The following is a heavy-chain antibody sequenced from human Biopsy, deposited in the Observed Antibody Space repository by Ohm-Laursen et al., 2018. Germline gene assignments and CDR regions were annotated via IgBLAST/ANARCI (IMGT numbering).Heavy chain of an antibody. Sequence: GASVKVSCKASGGTSSNFAINWVRQAPGQGLECVGRIIPLIGLTNYAQEFQGRVTITADKFTNTVYMELSSLRSDDTAVYYCARDDYYYDLDVWGQGTTVTVSS. CDR3: ARDDYYYDLDV. CDR2: IIPLIGLT. V-gene: IGHV1-69*04. J-gene: IGHJ6*02. CDR1: GGTSSNFA.